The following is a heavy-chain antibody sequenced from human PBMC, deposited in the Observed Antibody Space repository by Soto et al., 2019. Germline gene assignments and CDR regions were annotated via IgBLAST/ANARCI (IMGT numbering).Heavy chain of an antibody. J-gene: IGHJ1*01. CDR2: INPNSGGT. Sequence: ASVKVSCKASGGTFSSYAISWVRQAPGQGLEWMGWINPNSGGTNYAQKFQGWVTMTRDTSISTAYMELSRLRSDDTAVYYCARGPYDSSGYPEYFQHWGQGTLVTVSS. CDR1: GGTFSSYA. CDR3: ARGPYDSSGYPEYFQH. V-gene: IGHV1-2*04. D-gene: IGHD3-22*01.